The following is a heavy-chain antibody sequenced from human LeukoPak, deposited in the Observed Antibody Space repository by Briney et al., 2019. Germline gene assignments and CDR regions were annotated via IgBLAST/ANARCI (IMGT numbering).Heavy chain of an antibody. D-gene: IGHD6-19*01. CDR2: IKEDGSET. CDR3: ATGYSSGWY. J-gene: IGHJ4*02. Sequence: GGSLRLSCTASGFIISPYWMTWVRQAPGKGLEWVANIKEDGSETYYVDSVKGRFTISRDNANNSVHLQMNSLRAEDTAVYYCATGYSSGWYWGQGTLVTVSS. V-gene: IGHV3-7*01. CDR1: GFIISPYW.